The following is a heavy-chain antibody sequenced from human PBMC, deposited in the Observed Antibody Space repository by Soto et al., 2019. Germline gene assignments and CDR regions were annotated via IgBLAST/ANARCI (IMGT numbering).Heavy chain of an antibody. CDR2: IIPIFGTA. CDR1: GGTFSSYA. D-gene: IGHD1-7*01. Sequence: ASVKVSCKASGGTFSSYAISWVRQAPGQGLEWMGGIIPIFGTANYAQKFQGRVTITADESTSTAYMELSSLRSEDTAVYYCARDRRATPGNWNSYGMDVWGQGTTVTVSS. V-gene: IGHV1-69*13. CDR3: ARDRRATPGNWNSYGMDV. J-gene: IGHJ6*02.